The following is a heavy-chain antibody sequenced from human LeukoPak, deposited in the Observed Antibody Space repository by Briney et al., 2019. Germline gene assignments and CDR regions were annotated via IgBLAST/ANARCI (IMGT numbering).Heavy chain of an antibody. CDR3: ARAVVVGWLSYFDY. V-gene: IGHV3-23*01. CDR2: ISGSGDRT. J-gene: IGHJ4*02. D-gene: IGHD5-24*01. Sequence: GGSLRLSCAASGFTFSSYGMSWVRQAPGKGLEWVSVISGSGDRTYYADSVKGRFTISRDNSKNTLYLQMNSLRAEDTAVYYCARAVVVGWLSYFDYWGQGTLVTVSS. CDR1: GFTFSSYG.